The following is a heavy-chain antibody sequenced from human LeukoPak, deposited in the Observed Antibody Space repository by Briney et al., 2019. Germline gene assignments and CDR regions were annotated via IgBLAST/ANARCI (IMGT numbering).Heavy chain of an antibody. CDR1: GGSISSYY. J-gene: IGHJ4*02. D-gene: IGHD2-8*02. CDR2: IYYSGST. V-gene: IGHV4-59*01. CDR3: ARVPTGMLGFDY. Sequence: SETLSLTCTVSGGSISSYYWSWIRQPPGKGLEWIGYIYYSGSTNYNPSLKSRVTMSVDTSKNQFSLKLTSVTAADTAVFYCARVPTGMLGFDYWGQGTLVTVSS.